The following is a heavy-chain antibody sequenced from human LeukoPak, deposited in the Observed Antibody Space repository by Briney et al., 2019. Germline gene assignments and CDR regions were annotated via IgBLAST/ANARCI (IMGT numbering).Heavy chain of an antibody. Sequence: PGGSLRLSCAASGFTFSSYAMSWVRQAPGKGLEWVSAISGSGGSTYYADSVRGRFTISRDNSKNTLYLQMNSLRAEDTAVYYCARGPIAVAGTADYWGQGTLVTVSS. CDR2: ISGSGGST. D-gene: IGHD6-19*01. CDR1: GFTFSSYA. J-gene: IGHJ4*02. CDR3: ARGPIAVAGTADY. V-gene: IGHV3-23*01.